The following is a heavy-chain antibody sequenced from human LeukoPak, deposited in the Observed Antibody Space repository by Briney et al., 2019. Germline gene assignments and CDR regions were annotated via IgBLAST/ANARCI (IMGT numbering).Heavy chain of an antibody. CDR3: ARDGDGYDYFDY. D-gene: IGHD5-24*01. Sequence: GGSLRLSCAASGFTFSYYYMSWIRQAPGKGLEWVSYISSSSSYTNYADSVKGRFTISRDNAKNSLYLQMNSLRAEDTAVYYCARDGDGYDYFDYWGQGTLVTVSS. J-gene: IGHJ4*02. V-gene: IGHV3-11*06. CDR1: GFTFSYYY. CDR2: ISSSSSYT.